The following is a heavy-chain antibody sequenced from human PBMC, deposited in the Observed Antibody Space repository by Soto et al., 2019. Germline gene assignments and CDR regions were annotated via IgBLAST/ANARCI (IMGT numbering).Heavy chain of an antibody. V-gene: IGHV3-7*01. J-gene: IGHJ6*02. Sequence: QAGGSLRLSCAASGFTFSSYWMSWVRQAPGRGLEWVANIKQDGSEKYYVDSVKGRLTISRDNAKNSLYLQMNSLRAEDTAVYYCAYDFWSGYYSHYYYGMDVWGQGTTVTVSS. CDR3: AYDFWSGYYSHYYYGMDV. CDR1: GFTFSSYW. D-gene: IGHD3-3*01. CDR2: IKQDGSEK.